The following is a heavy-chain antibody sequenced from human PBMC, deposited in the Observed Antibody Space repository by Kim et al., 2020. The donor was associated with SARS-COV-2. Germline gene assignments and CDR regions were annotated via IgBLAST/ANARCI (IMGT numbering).Heavy chain of an antibody. J-gene: IGHJ4*02. CDR1: GYTFTSYG. V-gene: IGHV1-18*01. CDR3: ARDHYDILTGYYNYDGKIDS. D-gene: IGHD3-9*01. Sequence: ASVKVSCKASGYTFTSYGISWVRQAPGQGLEWMGWISAYNGNTNYAQKLQGRVTMTTDTSTSTAYMELRSLRSDDTAVYYCARDHYDILTGYYNYDGKIDSWGQGTLVTVSS. CDR2: ISAYNGNT.